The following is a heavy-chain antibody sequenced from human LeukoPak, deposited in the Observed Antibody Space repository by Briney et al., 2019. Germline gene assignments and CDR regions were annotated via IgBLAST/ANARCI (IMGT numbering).Heavy chain of an antibody. CDR1: GGSISSGDYY. V-gene: IGHV4-30-4*01. Sequence: SETLSLTCTVSGGSISSGDYYWSWIRQPPGKGLEWIGYIYYSGSTYYNPSLKSRVTISVDTSKNQFSLKLSSVTAADTAVYYCARVCYDSSGYRSNWFDPWGQGTLVTVSS. CDR3: ARVCYDSSGYRSNWFDP. CDR2: IYYSGST. D-gene: IGHD3-22*01. J-gene: IGHJ5*02.